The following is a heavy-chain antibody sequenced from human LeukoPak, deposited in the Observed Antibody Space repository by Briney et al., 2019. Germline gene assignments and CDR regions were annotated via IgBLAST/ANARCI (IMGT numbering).Heavy chain of an antibody. J-gene: IGHJ4*02. CDR3: ARDVTRTTDIDY. V-gene: IGHV3-48*02. D-gene: IGHD1-7*01. CDR1: GFTVSSYS. CDR2: ISSSITI. Sequence: GGSLRLSCAASGFTVSSYSMNWVRPAPGKGLEWVSYISSSITIYYADSVKGRFTISRDNAKNSLYLQMNSLRDEDTAVYYCARDVTRTTDIDYWGQGTLVTVSS.